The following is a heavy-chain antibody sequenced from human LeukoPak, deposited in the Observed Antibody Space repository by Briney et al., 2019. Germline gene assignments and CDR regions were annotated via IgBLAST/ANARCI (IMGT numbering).Heavy chain of an antibody. CDR2: IYYSGST. D-gene: IGHD3-10*01. CDR1: GGSISSYY. V-gene: IGHV4-59*01. CDR3: GRGGLGGSGSYYNYYYYGMDV. Sequence: SETLSLTCTVSGGSISSYYWSWIRQPPGKGLEGIGYIYYSGSTNYNPSLKSRVTISVDTSKNQFSLKLSSVTAAATAVDYGGRGGLGGSGSYYNYYYYGMDVWGQGTTVTVSS. J-gene: IGHJ6*02.